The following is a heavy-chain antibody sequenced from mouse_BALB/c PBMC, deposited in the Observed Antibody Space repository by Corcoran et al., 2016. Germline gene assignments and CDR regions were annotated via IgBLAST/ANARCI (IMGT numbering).Heavy chain of an antibody. Sequence: EDQLQQSGPELVKPGASVKMSCKASGYTFTSYVMHWVKQKPGQGLEWIGYINPYNDGTKYNEKFKGKATLTSDKSSSTAYMELSSLTSEDSAVYYCARLYPGIAMDYWGQGTSVTVSS. CDR1: GYTFTSYV. CDR3: ARLYPGIAMDY. V-gene: IGHV1S136*01. J-gene: IGHJ4*01. CDR2: INPYNDGT.